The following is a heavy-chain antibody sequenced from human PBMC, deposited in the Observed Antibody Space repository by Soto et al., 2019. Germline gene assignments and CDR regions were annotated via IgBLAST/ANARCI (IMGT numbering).Heavy chain of an antibody. CDR3: ARRSPSWAFDI. D-gene: IGHD2-15*01. V-gene: IGHV3-23*01. Sequence: EVQLLESGGGLVQPGGSLRLSCAASGFTFSNYAMNWVRQAPGKGLEWVSVISGSGSSTYYADSVKVRFSISRDHSKSTLYLQMSSLRADDTAVYYFARRSPSWAFDIWGQGTMVTVSS. CDR1: GFTFSNYA. CDR2: ISGSGSST. J-gene: IGHJ3*02.